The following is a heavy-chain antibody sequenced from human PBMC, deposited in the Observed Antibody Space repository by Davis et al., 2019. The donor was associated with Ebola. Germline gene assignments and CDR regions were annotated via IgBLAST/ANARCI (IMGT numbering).Heavy chain of an antibody. Sequence: GESLKISCAASGFTFSSYSMNWVRQAPGKGLEWVSYISSSSSTIYYADSVKGRFTISRDNAKNSLYLQMNSLRAEDTAVYYCAKAGHCANYCSFDSWGQGTLVTVSS. J-gene: IGHJ4*02. CDR2: ISSSSSTI. V-gene: IGHV3-48*01. D-gene: IGHD4/OR15-4a*01. CDR3: AKAGHCANYCSFDS. CDR1: GFTFSSYS.